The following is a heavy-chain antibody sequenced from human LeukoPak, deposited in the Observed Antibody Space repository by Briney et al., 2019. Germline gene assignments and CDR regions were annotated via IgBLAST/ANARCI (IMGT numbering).Heavy chain of an antibody. CDR1: GGSISSYY. CDR3: ARESASYYDSSGHFDY. Sequence: SETLFLTCTVSGGSISSYYWSWIRQPPGKGLEWIGYIYYSGSTNYNPSLKSRVTISVDTSKNQFSLKLSSVTAADTAVYYCARESASYYDSSGHFDYWGQGTLVTVSS. D-gene: IGHD3-22*01. V-gene: IGHV4-59*01. CDR2: IYYSGST. J-gene: IGHJ4*02.